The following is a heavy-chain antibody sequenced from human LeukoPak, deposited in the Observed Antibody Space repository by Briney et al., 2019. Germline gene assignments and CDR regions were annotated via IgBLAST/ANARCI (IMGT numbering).Heavy chain of an antibody. CDR3: ASYLEIDSGSYSGAFDI. J-gene: IGHJ3*02. V-gene: IGHV1-18*01. D-gene: IGHD1-26*01. Sequence: ASVKVSCKASGYTFTSYGISWVRQAPGQGLEWMGWISAYNGNTNYAQKLQSRVTMTTDTSTSTAYMELRSLRSDDTAVYYCASYLEIDSGSYSGAFDIWGQGTMVTVSS. CDR1: GYTFTSYG. CDR2: ISAYNGNT.